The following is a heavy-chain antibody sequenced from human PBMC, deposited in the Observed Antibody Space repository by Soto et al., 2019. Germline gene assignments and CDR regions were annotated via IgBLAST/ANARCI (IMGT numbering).Heavy chain of an antibody. Sequence: GASVKVSCKASGYNFNIYGINWVRQAPGQGLEWMGGIIPIFGTANYAQKFQGRVTITADKSTSTAYMELSSLRSEDTAVYYCARELRPVWFGESAYYFDYWGQGTLVTVSS. CDR1: GYNFNIYG. D-gene: IGHD3-10*01. CDR2: IIPIFGTA. J-gene: IGHJ4*02. V-gene: IGHV1-69*06. CDR3: ARELRPVWFGESAYYFDY.